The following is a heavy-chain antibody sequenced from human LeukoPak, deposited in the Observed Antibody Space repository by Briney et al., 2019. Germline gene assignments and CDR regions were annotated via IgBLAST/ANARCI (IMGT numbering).Heavy chain of an antibody. CDR1: GGSFSGYY. Sequence: PSETLSLTCAVYGGSFSGYYWSWIRQPPGKGLEWIGEINHSGSTNYNPSLKSRVTTSVDTSKNQFSLKLSSVTAADTAVYYCAREKYYYDSSGYYYPFDYWGQGTLVTVSS. J-gene: IGHJ4*02. CDR3: AREKYYYDSSGYYYPFDY. D-gene: IGHD3-22*01. V-gene: IGHV4-34*01. CDR2: INHSGST.